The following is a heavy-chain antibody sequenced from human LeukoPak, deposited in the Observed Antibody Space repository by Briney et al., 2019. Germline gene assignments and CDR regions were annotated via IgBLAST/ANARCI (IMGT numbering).Heavy chain of an antibody. Sequence: GGSLRLSCAASGFTFSSYGMHWVRQAPGKGLGWVAVISYDGSNKYYADSVKGRFTISRDNSKNTLYLQMNSLRAEDTAVYYCANSLTKWIQLWLTDYWGQGTLVTVSS. D-gene: IGHD5-18*01. CDR2: ISYDGSNK. J-gene: IGHJ4*02. CDR1: GFTFSSYG. V-gene: IGHV3-30*18. CDR3: ANSLTKWIQLWLTDY.